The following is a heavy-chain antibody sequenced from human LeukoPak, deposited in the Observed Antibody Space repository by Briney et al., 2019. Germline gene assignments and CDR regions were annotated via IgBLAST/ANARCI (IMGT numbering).Heavy chain of an antibody. CDR1: GGTFNSYA. CDR3: ASGSLGDGYGVGDYYQYMDV. V-gene: IGHV1-69*05. CDR2: IMPLVGTA. D-gene: IGHD5-24*01. J-gene: IGHJ6*03. Sequence: ASVKVSCKASGGTFNSYAISWVRQAPGQGLEWMGGIMPLVGTANYAQEFQGRVTFTTDESASTAYMEVSSLRSEDTAVYYCASGSLGDGYGVGDYYQYMDVWGKGTTVTVSS.